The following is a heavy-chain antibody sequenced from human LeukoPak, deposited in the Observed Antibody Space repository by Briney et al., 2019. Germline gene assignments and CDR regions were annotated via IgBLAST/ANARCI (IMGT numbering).Heavy chain of an antibody. D-gene: IGHD2-8*02. J-gene: IGHJ6*02. CDR1: GFTFDSYA. V-gene: IGHV3-23*01. Sequence: EGSLRLSCAAPGFTFDSYAMNWVRQAPGKGLEWVSGISGGGSGTYYADSVKGRFAISRDNSKNTLYLQMNSLRAEDTAVYYCAKNTVYYYYYDMDVWGQGTTVTVSS. CDR3: AKNTVYYYYYDMDV. CDR2: ISGGGSGT.